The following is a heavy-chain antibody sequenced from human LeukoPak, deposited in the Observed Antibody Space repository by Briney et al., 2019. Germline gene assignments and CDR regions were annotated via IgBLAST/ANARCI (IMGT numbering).Heavy chain of an antibody. CDR1: GIPLRNYS. J-gene: IGHJ4*02. V-gene: IGHV3-21*01. CDR2: ISSSSSYI. CDR3: AREHDLWSDY. D-gene: IGHD3-10*01. Sequence: GSLKLPLASFGIPLRNYSLKLVRQASGKGPEWVSSISSSSSYIYYADSVKGRFTISRDNAKNSLYLQMNSLRAEDTAVYYCAREHDLWSDYWGQGTLVTVSS.